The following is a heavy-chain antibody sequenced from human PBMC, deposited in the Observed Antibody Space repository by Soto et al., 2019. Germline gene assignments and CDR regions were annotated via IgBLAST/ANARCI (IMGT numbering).Heavy chain of an antibody. CDR2: ISGYNGNT. V-gene: IGHV1-18*01. CDR3: ARAGQYYDSSGYVN. D-gene: IGHD3-22*01. Sequence: QVKLVQSGTEVKKPGASLKVSCKASGYSFATSGISWVRQAPGQGLEWMGWISGYNGNTNYDQKLHDRVNMTTDTPTTTAYLELRSLRSDDTAVYYCARAGQYYDSSGYVNWGQGTLVTVSS. CDR1: GYSFATSG. J-gene: IGHJ4*02.